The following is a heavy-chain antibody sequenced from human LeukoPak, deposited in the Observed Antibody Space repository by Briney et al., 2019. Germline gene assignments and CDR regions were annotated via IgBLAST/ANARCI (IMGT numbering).Heavy chain of an antibody. D-gene: IGHD3-3*01. J-gene: IGHJ5*02. CDR3: ARDRANDFWSGYYKVRFDP. CDR1: GGSISSSSYY. CDR2: IYYSGST. Sequence: SETLSLTCTVSGGSISSSSYYWGWIRQPPGKGLEWIGSIYYSGSTYYNPSLKSRVTISVDTSKNQFSLKLSSVTAADTAVYYCARDRANDFWSGYYKVRFDPWGQGTLVTVSS. V-gene: IGHV4-39*02.